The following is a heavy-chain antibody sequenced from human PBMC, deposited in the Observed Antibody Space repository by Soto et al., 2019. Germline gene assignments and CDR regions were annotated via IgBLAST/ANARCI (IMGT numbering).Heavy chain of an antibody. Sequence: SETLSLTCTVSGGSISSGGYYWSWLRQHPGKGLEWIGYIYYSGSTYYNPSLKSRVTISVDTSKNQFSLKLSSVTAADTAVYYCARDRGPGMDVWGQGTTVTVSS. D-gene: IGHD3-10*01. CDR2: IYYSGST. CDR3: ARDRGPGMDV. CDR1: GGSISSGGYY. V-gene: IGHV4-31*03. J-gene: IGHJ6*02.